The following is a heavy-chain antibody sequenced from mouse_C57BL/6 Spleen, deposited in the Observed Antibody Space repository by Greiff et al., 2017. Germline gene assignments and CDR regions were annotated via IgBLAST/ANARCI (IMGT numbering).Heavy chain of an antibody. CDR1: GYTFTDYY. CDR2: IYPGSGNT. CDR3: AGDDWDGYFDD. Sequence: QVQLQQSGAELVRPGASVKLSCKASGYTFTDYYINWVKQRPGQGLEWIARIYPGSGNTYYNEKFKGKATLTAEKASSTAYMQLSSLTSEDSAVYFCAGDDWDGYFDDWGQGTTLTVSS. D-gene: IGHD4-1*01. V-gene: IGHV1-76*01. J-gene: IGHJ2*01.